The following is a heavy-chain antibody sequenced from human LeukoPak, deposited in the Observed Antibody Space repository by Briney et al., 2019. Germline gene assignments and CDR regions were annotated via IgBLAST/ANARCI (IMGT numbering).Heavy chain of an antibody. V-gene: IGHV3-66*01. Sequence: PGGSLRLSCAASGFTVSGYYMSWVRQAPGKGLEWVSVIYSGGSTYYAGSVKGRFTISRDTSKNTLYLQMNSLRAEDTAVYYCARGCPVVAGNFDYWGQGTLVTVSS. CDR1: GFTVSGYY. J-gene: IGHJ4*02. CDR3: ARGCPVVAGNFDY. CDR2: IYSGGST. D-gene: IGHD6-19*01.